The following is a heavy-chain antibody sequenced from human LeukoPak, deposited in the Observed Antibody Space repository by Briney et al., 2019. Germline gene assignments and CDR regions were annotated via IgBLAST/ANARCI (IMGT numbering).Heavy chain of an antibody. CDR2: MNPNSGNT. CDR3: ARGIYDSSGGYYFDY. CDR1: GYTFTSYD. V-gene: IGHV1-8*03. J-gene: IGHJ4*02. D-gene: IGHD3-22*01. Sequence: ASVKVSCKASGYTFTSYDINWVRQATGQGLEWMGWMNPNSGNTGYAQKFQGRVTITRSTSISTAYMELSSLRSEDTAVYYCARGIYDSSGGYYFDYWGQGTLVTVSS.